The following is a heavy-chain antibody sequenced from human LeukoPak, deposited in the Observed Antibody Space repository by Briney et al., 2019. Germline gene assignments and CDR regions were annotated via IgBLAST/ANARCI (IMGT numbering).Heavy chain of an antibody. Sequence: GGSLRLSCAASGFTFSSYAMHWVRQAPGKGLEWVAVISYDGSNKYYADSVKGRFTISRDNSKNTLYLQMNSLRAEDTAVYYCAKDRGTVGRFDYWGQGTLVTVSS. CDR1: GFTFSSYA. CDR3: AKDRGTVGRFDY. V-gene: IGHV3-30-3*01. J-gene: IGHJ4*02. D-gene: IGHD4-17*01. CDR2: ISYDGSNK.